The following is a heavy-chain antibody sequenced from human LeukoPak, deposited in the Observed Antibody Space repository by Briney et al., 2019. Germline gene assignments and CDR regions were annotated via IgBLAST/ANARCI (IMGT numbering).Heavy chain of an antibody. CDR3: ARVLGDGYDPAHY. V-gene: IGHV1-18*01. J-gene: IGHJ4*02. CDR2: ISAYSGHA. Sequence: ASVKVSCKAFGYTFTSYGISWVRQAPGQGLEWMGWISAYSGHANYAQELQGRVTMTTDTSTSTAYVELRSLRSDDTAMYYRARVLGDGYDPAHYWGQGTLVTVSS. CDR1: GYTFTSYG. D-gene: IGHD5-12*01.